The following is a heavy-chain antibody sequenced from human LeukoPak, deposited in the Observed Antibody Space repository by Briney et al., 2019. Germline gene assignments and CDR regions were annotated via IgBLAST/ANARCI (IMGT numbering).Heavy chain of an antibody. V-gene: IGHV3-48*01. Sequence: PGRSLRLSCAASGFTFDDYAMHWVRQAPGKGLEWVSHIEGNSRATYYADSVKGRFTISRDNAKNSLYLQMNSLRAEDTAVYYCARDLKIMGTAQVHYWGQGTMVTVSS. CDR2: IEGNSRAT. CDR3: ARDLKIMGTAQVHY. D-gene: IGHD1-26*01. CDR1: GFTFDDYA. J-gene: IGHJ4*02.